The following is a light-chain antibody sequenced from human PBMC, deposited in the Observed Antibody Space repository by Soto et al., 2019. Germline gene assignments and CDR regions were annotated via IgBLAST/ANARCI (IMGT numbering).Light chain of an antibody. CDR2: AAP. V-gene: IGKV1-9*01. CDR1: QGISSY. J-gene: IGKJ4*01. Sequence: DIQLTQSPSSLSASVGDRVTITCRASQGISSYLAWYQQRAGKAPKFLMYAAPTLQSGVPSRFSGSGSGTEFALTISSLQPEDFATYYCQQLKNYPLTFGGGTKVDIK. CDR3: QQLKNYPLT.